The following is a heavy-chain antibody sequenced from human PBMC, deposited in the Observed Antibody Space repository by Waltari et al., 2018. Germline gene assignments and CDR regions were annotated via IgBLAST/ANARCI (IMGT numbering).Heavy chain of an antibody. Sequence: EVQLVESGGGSVQPGGSLRLSCAASAFPFSNSIMHWFRQSSGEGLVWISRIKNDGSTTRYADSVGGRFTISRDNAKNTLYLDMNHLRVEDTAIYYCARDYNYKIDYWGQGILVTVSS. CDR1: AFPFSNSI. CDR2: IKNDGSTT. J-gene: IGHJ4*02. CDR3: ARDYNYKIDY. V-gene: IGHV3-74*01. D-gene: IGHD3-22*01.